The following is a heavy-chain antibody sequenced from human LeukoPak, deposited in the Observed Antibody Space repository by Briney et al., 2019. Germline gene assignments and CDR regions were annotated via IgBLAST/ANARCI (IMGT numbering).Heavy chain of an antibody. CDR3: AKANWVSNADAVW. J-gene: IGHJ4*02. CDR1: GFTFSSYG. CDR2: ITTSGATT. D-gene: IGHD1-1*01. Sequence: GGSLRLSCAASGFTFSSYGMSWVRQAPGKGLEWVSFITTSGATTSYADSVKGRFTISRDNPRNTVYLQLNNLRVEDTAIYYCAKANWVSNADAVWWGQGTQVTVSS. V-gene: IGHV3-23*01.